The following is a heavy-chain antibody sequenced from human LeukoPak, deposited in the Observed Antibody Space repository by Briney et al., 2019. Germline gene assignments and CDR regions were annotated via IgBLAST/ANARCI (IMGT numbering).Heavy chain of an antibody. V-gene: IGHV4-34*01. CDR2: INHSGYT. D-gene: IGHD1-26*01. J-gene: IGHJ4*02. Sequence: SETLSLTCALYGGSFSGYYWSWIRQSPGKGLEWIGQINHSGYTNYKPSLKSRVTMSVDTPKNQFSLKLISMTAADTAVYYCARLGSRVLWGQGTLVTVSS. CDR1: GGSFSGYY. CDR3: ARLGSRVL.